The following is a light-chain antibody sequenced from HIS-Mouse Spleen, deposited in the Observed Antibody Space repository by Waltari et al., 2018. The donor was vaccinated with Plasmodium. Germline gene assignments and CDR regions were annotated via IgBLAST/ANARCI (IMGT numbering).Light chain of an antibody. CDR1: ALPKKY. CDR2: EDS. Sequence: SYELTQPHSVSVSPGQTARITCSGDALPKKYAYWYQPKSGQAPVLVIYEDSKRPSGIPERFSGFSARTMATLTISVAQVEDEADYYCYSTDSSGNHRVFGGGTKLTVL. CDR3: YSTDSSGNHRV. V-gene: IGLV3-10*01. J-gene: IGLJ3*02.